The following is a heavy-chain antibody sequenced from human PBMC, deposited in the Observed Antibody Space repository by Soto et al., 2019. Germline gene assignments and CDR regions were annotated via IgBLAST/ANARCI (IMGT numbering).Heavy chain of an antibody. CDR3: ARGRGRYCSSTSCIRGGWFDP. D-gene: IGHD2-2*01. V-gene: IGHV4-34*01. J-gene: IGHJ5*02. Sequence: KSSETLSLTCAVYGGSFSGYYWSWFRQPPGRGLGWIGEINHGGSTNYNPSLKSRVTISVDTSKNQFSLKLSSVTAADTAVYYCARGRGRYCSSTSCIRGGWFDPWGQGTLVTVSS. CDR2: INHGGST. CDR1: GGSFSGYY.